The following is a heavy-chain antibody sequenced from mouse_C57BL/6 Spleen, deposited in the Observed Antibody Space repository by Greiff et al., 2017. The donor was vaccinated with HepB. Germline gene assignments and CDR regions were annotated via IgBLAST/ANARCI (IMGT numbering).Heavy chain of an antibody. D-gene: IGHD4-1*02. CDR1: GYAFSSSW. CDR3: ARGPTGTGAMDY. J-gene: IGHJ4*01. V-gene: IGHV1-82*01. Sequence: QVQLQQSGPELVKPGASVKISCKASGYAFSSSWMNWVKQRPGKGLEWIGRIYPGDGDTNYNGKFKGKATLTADKSSSTAYMQLSSLTSEDSAVYFCARGPTGTGAMDYWGQGPSVTVS. CDR2: IYPGDGDT.